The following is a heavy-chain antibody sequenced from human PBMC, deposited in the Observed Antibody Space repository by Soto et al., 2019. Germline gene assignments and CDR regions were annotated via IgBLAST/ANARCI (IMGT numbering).Heavy chain of an antibody. CDR1: GYTFTGYY. CDR2: INPNSGGT. CDR3: ATAGFGVRGVIIPSYYYGMDV. Sequence: ASVKVSCKSSGYTFTGYYMHWGRQAPRQGLEWMGWINPNSGGTNYAQKFQGCVTMTRDTSISTAYMELSRLRSDDTAVYYCATAGFGVRGVIIPSYYYGMDVWGQGPTVTDSS. V-gene: IGHV1-2*04. J-gene: IGHJ6*02. D-gene: IGHD3-10*01.